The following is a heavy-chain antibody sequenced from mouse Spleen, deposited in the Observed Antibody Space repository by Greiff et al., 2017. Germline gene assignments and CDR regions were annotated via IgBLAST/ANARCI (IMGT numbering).Heavy chain of an antibody. CDR2: ISSGGGNT. CDR3: ARKTMITTDYAMDY. J-gene: IGHJ4*01. CDR1: GFTFSSYA. D-gene: IGHD2-4*01. V-gene: IGHV5-9*01. Sequence: EVMLVESGGGLVKLGGSLKLSCAASGFTFSSYAMSWVRQTPEKRLEWVATISSGGGNTYYPDSVKGRFTISRDNAKNTLYLQMSSLKSEDTAMYYCARKTMITTDYAMDYWGQGTSVTVSS.